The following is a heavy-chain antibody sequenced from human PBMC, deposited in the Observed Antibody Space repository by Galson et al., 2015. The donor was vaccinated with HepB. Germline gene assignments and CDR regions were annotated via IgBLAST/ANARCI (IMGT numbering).Heavy chain of an antibody. CDR2: ISWNSGSI. CDR3: AKGQWLVH. V-gene: IGHV3-9*01. J-gene: IGHJ4*02. CDR1: GFTFDDYA. Sequence: SLRLSCAASGFTFDDYAMHWVRQAPGKGLEWVSGISWNSGSIGYADSVKGRFTISRDNAKNSLYLQMNSLRAEDTALYYCAKGQWLVHWGQGTLVTVSS. D-gene: IGHD6-19*01.